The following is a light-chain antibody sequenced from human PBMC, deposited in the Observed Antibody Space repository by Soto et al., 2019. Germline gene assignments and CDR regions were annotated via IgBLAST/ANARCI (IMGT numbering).Light chain of an antibody. V-gene: IGLV1-40*01. J-gene: IGLJ1*01. CDR3: QSYDSSLSAYV. Sequence: QSVLAQPPSVSGAPGQKVTISCTGSSSNIGAGYDLHWYQQLPGTAPKLLLYGNSNRPSGVPDRFSGSKSGTSASLAITGLQAEDEADYYCQSYDSSLSAYVFGTGTKLTAL. CDR1: SSNIGAGYD. CDR2: GNS.